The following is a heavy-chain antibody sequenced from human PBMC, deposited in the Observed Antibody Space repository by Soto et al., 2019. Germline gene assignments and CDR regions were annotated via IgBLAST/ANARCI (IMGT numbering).Heavy chain of an antibody. J-gene: IGHJ5*02. Sequence: ASVKVSCRAPGYTFTSHGISWVRQAPGDRLGWPGGISAYNGNTNYAQKVLGRVHLTQDPSPSTAYTELRSLTPDATAVYYCPRAYVVPWG. CDR3: PRAYVVP. D-gene: IGHD2-2*01. CDR1: GYTFTSHG. V-gene: IGHV1-18*04. CDR2: ISAYNGNT.